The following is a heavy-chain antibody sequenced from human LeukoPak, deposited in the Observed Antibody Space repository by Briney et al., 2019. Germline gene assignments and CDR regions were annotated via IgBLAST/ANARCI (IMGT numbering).Heavy chain of an antibody. Sequence: GSVTVSCKGSGYTFTGYYMHWVRQAPGQGLEGMGWINPNSGGTNYAQKFQGRVTMTRDTSISTAYMELSRLRSDDTAVYYCARSIAVAGTLEFDYWGQGTLVTVSS. CDR2: INPNSGGT. CDR1: GYTFTGYY. D-gene: IGHD6-19*01. CDR3: ARSIAVAGTLEFDY. V-gene: IGHV1-2*02. J-gene: IGHJ4*02.